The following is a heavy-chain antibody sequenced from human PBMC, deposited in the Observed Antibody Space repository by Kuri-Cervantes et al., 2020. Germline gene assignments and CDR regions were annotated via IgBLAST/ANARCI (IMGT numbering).Heavy chain of an antibody. CDR1: GFTFTSYW. CDR3: ASYAGFGESAYYYYYGMDV. J-gene: IGHJ6*02. V-gene: IGHV3-74*01. Sequence: GESLKISCEASGFTFTSYWMHWVRQAPGKGLVWVSHIKSDGSSTRYADSAKGRFTISRDNAKNTLYLQMNSLRAEDTAVYYCASYAGFGESAYYYYYGMDVWGQGTTVTVSS. CDR2: IKSDGSST. D-gene: IGHD3-10*01.